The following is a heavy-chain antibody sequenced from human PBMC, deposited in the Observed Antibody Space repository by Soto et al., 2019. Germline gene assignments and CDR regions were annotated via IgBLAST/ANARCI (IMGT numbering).Heavy chain of an antibody. Sequence: SETLSLTCAVSCDSISSGFYWTWIRQPPGKGLEWIGSVYQSGSTHYNPSLKSRVTISVDTSKNQFSLKMIYVTASDTAVFYCAKIADFDYWGPGPLVTVSS. CDR3: AKIADFDY. CDR2: VYQSGST. CDR1: CDSISSGFY. V-gene: IGHV4-38-2*01. J-gene: IGHJ4*02.